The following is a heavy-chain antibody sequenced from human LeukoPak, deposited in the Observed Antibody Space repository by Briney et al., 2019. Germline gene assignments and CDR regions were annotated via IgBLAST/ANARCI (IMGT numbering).Heavy chain of an antibody. Sequence: PSETLSLTCTVSGGSISSYYWSWIRQPPGKGLEWIGYIYYSGSTNYNPSLKSRVTISVDTSKNQFSLKLSSVTAADTAVYYCGRGDSRGYLLDSWGQGTLVTVSS. J-gene: IGHJ4*02. CDR3: GRGDSRGYLLDS. V-gene: IGHV4-59*01. D-gene: IGHD3-22*01. CDR1: GGSISSYY. CDR2: IYYSGST.